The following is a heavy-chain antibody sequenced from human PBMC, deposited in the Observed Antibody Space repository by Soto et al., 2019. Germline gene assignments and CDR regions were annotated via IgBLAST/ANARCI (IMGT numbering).Heavy chain of an antibody. Sequence: SETLSLTCTVSGGSISSYYWSWIRQPPGKGLEWIGYIYYSGSTNYNPSLKSRVTISVDTSKNQFSLKLSSVTAADTAVYYCARHGSKKYHFEYWGQGTLVTVSS. CDR1: GGSISSYY. CDR3: ARHGSKKYHFEY. V-gene: IGHV4-59*08. CDR2: IYYSGST. J-gene: IGHJ4*02. D-gene: IGHD3-10*01.